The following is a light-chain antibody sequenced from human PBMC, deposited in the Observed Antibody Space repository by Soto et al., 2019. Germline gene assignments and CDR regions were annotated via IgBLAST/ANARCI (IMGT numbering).Light chain of an antibody. CDR3: SSYTTSNTRQIV. V-gene: IGLV2-14*03. CDR1: SSDVGGYNY. Sequence: QSVLTQPASVSGSPGQSITISCTGTSSDVGGYNYVSWYQHHPGKAPKLLIYDVSNRPSGVSNRFSGSKSDNTVSLTIPGLQPEDEADYYCSSYTTSNTRQIVFGTGTKVTVL. CDR2: DVS. J-gene: IGLJ1*01.